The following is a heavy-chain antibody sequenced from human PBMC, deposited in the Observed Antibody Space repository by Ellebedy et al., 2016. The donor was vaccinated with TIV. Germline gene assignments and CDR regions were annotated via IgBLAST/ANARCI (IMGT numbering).Heavy chain of an antibody. D-gene: IGHD1-26*01. J-gene: IGHJ2*01. V-gene: IGHV4-39*01. Sequence: GSLRLXXTVSGGSISSSSYYWGWIRQPPGKGLEWIGSVYYSGSTYYNPSLKSRVTMSVDTSKNQFSLKLSSVTAADTAVYYCAGRDSGSFYWYFDLWGRGTLVTVSS. CDR1: GGSISSSSYY. CDR2: VYYSGST. CDR3: AGRDSGSFYWYFDL.